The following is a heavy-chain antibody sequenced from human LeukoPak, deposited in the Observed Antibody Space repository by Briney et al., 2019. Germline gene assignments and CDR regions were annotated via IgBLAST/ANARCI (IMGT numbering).Heavy chain of an antibody. CDR1: GFTFDDYA. CDR2: ISWNSGSI. J-gene: IGHJ6*02. V-gene: IGHV3-9*01. CDR3: AKDMPRRDYDFWSGPEDYYGMDV. Sequence: GRSLRLSCAASGFTFDDYAMHWDRQAPGKGLEWVSGISWNSGSIGYADSVKGRFTISRDNAKNSLYLQMNSLRAEDTALYYCAKDMPRRDYDFWSGPEDYYGMDVWGQGTTVTVSS. D-gene: IGHD3-3*01.